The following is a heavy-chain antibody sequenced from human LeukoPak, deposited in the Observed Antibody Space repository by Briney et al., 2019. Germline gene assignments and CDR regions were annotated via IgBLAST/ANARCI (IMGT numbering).Heavy chain of an antibody. V-gene: IGHV3-43*01. CDR2: ITWDANST. D-gene: IGHD2-15*01. Sequence: GGSLRLSCAASGFTFSSYSMNWVRQAPGKGLEWVSLITWDANSTYYADSVKGRFTISRDNGKNSLYLQMNNLRTEDTALYYCAKGGGGCSGYSCYTYWYFDLWGRGTLVTVSS. J-gene: IGHJ2*01. CDR1: GFTFSSYS. CDR3: AKGGGGCSGYSCYTYWYFDL.